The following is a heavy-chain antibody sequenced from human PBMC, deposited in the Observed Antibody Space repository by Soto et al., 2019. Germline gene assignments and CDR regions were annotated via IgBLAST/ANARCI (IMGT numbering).Heavy chain of an antibody. V-gene: IGHV1-2*04. CDR3: ARGGDNWNYDLYYYYGMDV. CDR1: AYTFTGYY. CDR2: INPNSGGT. D-gene: IGHD1-7*01. Sequence: QVQLVQSGAEVKKPGASVKVSCKASAYTFTGYYMHWVRQAPGQGLEWMGWINPNSGGTNYAQKFQGWVTMTRDTSISTAYMELSRLRSDDTAVYYCARGGDNWNYDLYYYYGMDVWGQGTTVTVSS. J-gene: IGHJ6*02.